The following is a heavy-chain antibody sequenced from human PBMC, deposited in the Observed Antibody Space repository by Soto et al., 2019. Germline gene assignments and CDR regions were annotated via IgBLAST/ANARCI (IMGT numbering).Heavy chain of an antibody. CDR3: VRENYYYGMDV. Sequence: GGSLRLSCAASGFTFSTYSMNWVRQAPGRGLEWVSVINGAGDTKYADSVKGRFAISRDTSRNTVYLQLNSLRAEDTAVYYCVRENYYYGMDVWGHGTTVTVSS. CDR1: GFTFSTYS. V-gene: IGHV3-66*01. J-gene: IGHJ6*02. CDR2: INGAGDT.